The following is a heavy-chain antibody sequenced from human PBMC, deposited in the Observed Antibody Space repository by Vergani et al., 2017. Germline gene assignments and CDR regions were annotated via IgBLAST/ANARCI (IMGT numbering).Heavy chain of an antibody. CDR2: IRSSGSTI. D-gene: IGHD2-8*01. CDR3: AREGCTKGVCYTGFDY. Sequence: PPPPGRGMASCSYIRSSGSTIYYADSAKGRFTISRDNAKNSLYLQMTSLRAEDTAVYYCAREGCTKGVCYTGFDYWGQGTLVTVAS. J-gene: IGHJ4*02. V-gene: IGHV3-11*01.